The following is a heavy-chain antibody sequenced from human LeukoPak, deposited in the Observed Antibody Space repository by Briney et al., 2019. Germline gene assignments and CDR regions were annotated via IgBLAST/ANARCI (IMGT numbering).Heavy chain of an antibody. V-gene: IGHV1-8*03. J-gene: IGHJ6*03. CDR1: GYTFTSYD. CDR3: ARGIRVRGVIIAPYYYYMDV. Sequence: ASVKVSCKASGYTFTSYDINWVRQATGQGLEWMGWMNPNSGNTGYAQKFQGRVTITRNTSISTAYMELSSLRSEDTAVYYCARGIRVRGVIIAPYYYYMDVWGKGTTVTVSS. CDR2: MNPNSGNT. D-gene: IGHD3-10*01.